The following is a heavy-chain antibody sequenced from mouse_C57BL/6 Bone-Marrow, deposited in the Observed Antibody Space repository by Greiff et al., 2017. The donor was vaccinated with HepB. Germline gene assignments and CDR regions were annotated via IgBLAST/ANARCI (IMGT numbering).Heavy chain of an antibody. CDR1: GYTFTSYW. CDR2: IDPSDSYT. Sequence: VQLQQPGAELVKPGASVKLSCQASGYTFTSYWMQWVKQRPGQGLEWIGEIDPSDSYTNYNQKFKGKATLTVDTSSSTAYMQLSSLTSEDSAVYYCAGLRYFDYWGQGTTLTVSS. CDR3: AGLRYFDY. V-gene: IGHV1-50*01. J-gene: IGHJ2*01. D-gene: IGHD2-4*01.